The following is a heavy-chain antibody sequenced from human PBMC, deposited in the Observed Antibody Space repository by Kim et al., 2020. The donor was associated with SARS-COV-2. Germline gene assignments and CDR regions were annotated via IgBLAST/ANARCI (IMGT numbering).Heavy chain of an antibody. J-gene: IGHJ4*02. Sequence: GGSLRLSCAASGFTFSNYAMHWVRQAPGKGLEWVSVMSDSGGNIYYAKSVEGRFTISRDNSMNTVYLEMTNLRADDTAIYYCAKGRGMNCWGLFDSWGQGIPVTVSS. V-gene: IGHV3-23*01. D-gene: IGHD2-21*02. CDR2: MSDSGGNI. CDR1: GFTFSNYA. CDR3: AKGRGMNCWGLFDS.